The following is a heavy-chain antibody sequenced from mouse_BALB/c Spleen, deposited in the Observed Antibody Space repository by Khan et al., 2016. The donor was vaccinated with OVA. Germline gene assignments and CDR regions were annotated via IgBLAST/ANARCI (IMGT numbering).Heavy chain of an antibody. D-gene: IGHD1-3*01. J-gene: IGHJ4*01. CDR1: GFTFSDYY. CDR3: ARQLNGAMDY. CDR2: ISNGGGST. V-gene: IGHV5-12*02. Sequence: EVELVESGGGLVQPGGSLKLSCATSGFTFSDYYMYWVRQTPEKRLEWVAYISNGGGSTYYPDTVKGRFTISSDNAKNTLYLQMSRLKSEDTAMYYCARQLNGAMDYWGQGTSVTVSS.